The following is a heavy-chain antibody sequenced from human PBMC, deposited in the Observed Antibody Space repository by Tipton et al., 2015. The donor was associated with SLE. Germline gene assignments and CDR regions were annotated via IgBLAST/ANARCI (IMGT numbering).Heavy chain of an antibody. CDR1: GGSISSSSYY. CDR2: IYYSGRT. D-gene: IGHD2-15*01. Sequence: TLSLTCTVSGGSISSSSYYWGWIRQPPGKGLEWIGRIYYSGRTYYNPSLASRVTLSVDTSKNQFSLKLSSVTAADTAVYYCAGGFESGGLFDYWGQGTLVTVSS. CDR3: AGGFESGGLFDY. V-gene: IGHV4-39*01. J-gene: IGHJ4*02.